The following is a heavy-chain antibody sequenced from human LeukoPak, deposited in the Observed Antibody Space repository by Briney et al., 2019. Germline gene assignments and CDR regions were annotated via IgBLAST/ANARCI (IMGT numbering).Heavy chain of an antibody. Sequence: SETLSLTCTVSGGSISSYYWSWIRQPPGKGLEWIGYIYYSGSTNYNPSLKSRVTISVDTSKNQFSLKLSSVTAADTAVYYCARGGSWYVQVIDYWGQGTLVTVSS. CDR1: GGSISSYY. CDR3: ARGGSWYVQVIDY. CDR2: IYYSGST. V-gene: IGHV4-59*01. D-gene: IGHD6-13*01. J-gene: IGHJ4*02.